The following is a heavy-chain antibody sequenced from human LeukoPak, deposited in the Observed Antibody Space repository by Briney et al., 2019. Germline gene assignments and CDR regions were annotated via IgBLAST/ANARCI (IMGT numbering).Heavy chain of an antibody. CDR3: AKDRTLMAVAAPFDY. V-gene: IGHV3-30*18. CDR1: GFIFSSYG. CDR2: ISYDGSNK. J-gene: IGHJ4*02. D-gene: IGHD6-19*01. Sequence: GGSLRLSCAASGFIFSSYGMHWVRQAPGKGLEWVAVISYDGSNKYYADSVKGRFTISRDNSKNTLYLQMNSLRAEDTAVYNCAKDRTLMAVAAPFDYWGQGTLVTVSS.